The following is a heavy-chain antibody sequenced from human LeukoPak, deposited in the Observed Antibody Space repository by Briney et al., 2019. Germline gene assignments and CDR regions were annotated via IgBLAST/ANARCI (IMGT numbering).Heavy chain of an antibody. Sequence: GGSLRLSCAASGFIFSNYWMTWVRQAPGKGLEWVANIRGDGYEKHFADSVKGRFTISRDNAKNSVDLQMNNLRAEDTAVFYCVRNGDYYRLDYWGRGTLVTVSS. D-gene: IGHD2-21*02. CDR1: GFIFSNYW. J-gene: IGHJ4*02. V-gene: IGHV3-7*01. CDR2: IRGDGYEK. CDR3: VRNGDYYRLDY.